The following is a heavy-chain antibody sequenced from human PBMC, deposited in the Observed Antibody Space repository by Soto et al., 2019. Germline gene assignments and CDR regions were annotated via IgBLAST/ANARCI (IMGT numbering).Heavy chain of an antibody. CDR2: VYHDEST. J-gene: IGHJ4*02. CDR1: GYSISGGFY. V-gene: IGHV4-38-2*01. Sequence: PSETLSLTCSVSGYSISGGFYWCWIRQPPGKGLEWIGYVYHDESTDSNPSLRSRVTMSVDTSKNQFSLRLSSVTAAHTAVYYCARSSPLTPRYYFDYWRQGILVTVSS. CDR3: ARSSPLTPRYYFDY.